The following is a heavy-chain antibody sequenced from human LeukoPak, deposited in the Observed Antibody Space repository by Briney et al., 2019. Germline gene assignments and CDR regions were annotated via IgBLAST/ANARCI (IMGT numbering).Heavy chain of an antibody. Sequence: GESLKISCKGSGYSFTSYWIGWVRQMSGEGLEWMGIIYSGDSDTRYSPSFQGQVTISADKSISTAYLQWSSLKASHTAMYYCARRPRIAVAVAVDYWGQGTLVTVSS. CDR3: ARRPRIAVAVAVDY. CDR1: GYSFTSYW. CDR2: IYSGDSDT. V-gene: IGHV5-51*01. J-gene: IGHJ4*01. D-gene: IGHD6-19*01.